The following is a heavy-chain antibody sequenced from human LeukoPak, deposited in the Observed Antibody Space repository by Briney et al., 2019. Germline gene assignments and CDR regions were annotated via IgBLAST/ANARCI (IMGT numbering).Heavy chain of an antibody. D-gene: IGHD3-3*01. Sequence: GGSLRLSCAASGFTFSGSAMHWVRQASGKGLEWVGRIRSKANSYATAYAASVKGRVTISRDDSKNTAYLQMTSLKTEDTAVYYCTSSYYDFWSGYVGYFDYWGQGTLVTVSS. V-gene: IGHV3-73*01. J-gene: IGHJ4*02. CDR1: GFTFSGSA. CDR2: IRSKANSYAT. CDR3: TSSYYDFWSGYVGYFDY.